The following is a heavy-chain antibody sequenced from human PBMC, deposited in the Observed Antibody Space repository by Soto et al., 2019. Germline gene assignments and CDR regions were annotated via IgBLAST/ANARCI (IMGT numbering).Heavy chain of an antibody. V-gene: IGHV1-69*12. CDR3: ARVDSTMFEGGEWFDP. D-gene: IGHD3-10*02. CDR1: GGTFNRQA. Sequence: QVVQSGAEVKKPGSSVKVSCKASGGTFNRQAFSWVRQAPGQGLEWMGGFIPIFGTTDYSQKFQGRVTITADEATRTAYMELSSLTSEDKAVYYCARVDSTMFEGGEWFDPWGQGTLVTVSS. CDR2: FIPIFGTT. J-gene: IGHJ5*02.